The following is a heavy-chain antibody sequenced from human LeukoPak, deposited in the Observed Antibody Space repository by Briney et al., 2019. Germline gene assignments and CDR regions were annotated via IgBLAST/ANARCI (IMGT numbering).Heavy chain of an antibody. J-gene: IGHJ3*02. CDR3: ATELTYYYGSDRGGGAFDI. CDR2: FDPEDDDA. D-gene: IGHD3-10*01. CDR1: GYTLTELS. Sequence: GASVKVSCKVSGYTLTELSMHWVRQGPGKGLEWMGGFDPEDDDAIYAQKFQGRVTMTEDTSTDTAYMELSSLRSEDTAVYYCATELTYYYGSDRGGGAFDIWGQGTTVTVSS. V-gene: IGHV1-24*01.